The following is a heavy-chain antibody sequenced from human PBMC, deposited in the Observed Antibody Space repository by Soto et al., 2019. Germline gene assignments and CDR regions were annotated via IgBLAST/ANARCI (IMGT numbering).Heavy chain of an antibody. Sequence: SLRLSCTGSGVIFKTAWMSWVRQSPGKGLEWVARIKREIDGDATDYAALVEGRFTISRDNAKNSLFLQMNSLGVEDTALYYCARKRRGGGYYFDSWGQGTLVTVSS. V-gene: IGHV3-15*05. CDR3: ARKRRGGGYYFDS. CDR2: IKREIDGDAT. CDR1: GVIFKTAW. D-gene: IGHD6-25*01. J-gene: IGHJ4*02.